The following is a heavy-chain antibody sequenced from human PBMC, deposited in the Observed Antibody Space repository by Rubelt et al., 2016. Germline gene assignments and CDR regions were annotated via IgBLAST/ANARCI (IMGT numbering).Heavy chain of an antibody. Sequence: HLVQSGPEVRKPGASVKVSCTTSGYTFSRYGLLWVRQAPDQGLEWMGWIRPHNANTNSEPQFQGRVIMTTDTSPSTAYMELRSLGSDDTAVYYCATALDSYLQFDFWGQGTLVTVSS. CDR1: GYTFSRYG. J-gene: IGHJ4*02. D-gene: IGHD3-16*02. V-gene: IGHV1-18*01. CDR2: IRPHNANT. CDR3: ATALDSYLQFDF.